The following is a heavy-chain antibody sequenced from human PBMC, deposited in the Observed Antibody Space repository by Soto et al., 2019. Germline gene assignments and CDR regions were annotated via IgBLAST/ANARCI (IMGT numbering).Heavy chain of an antibody. CDR1: GGSITSTSYY. D-gene: IGHD2-2*01. V-gene: IGHV4-31*03. CDR3: ARWISNSQSDGPYYYYAMDV. Sequence: SETLALTCTVSGGSITSTSYYWSWIRQHPGEGLEWIGFTSNSGSTSYNPSLKSRVLISVDTSKNQFSQKLSSVTAADTAMYYCARWISNSQSDGPYYYYAMDVWGQGTKVTVSS. CDR2: TSNSGST. J-gene: IGHJ6*02.